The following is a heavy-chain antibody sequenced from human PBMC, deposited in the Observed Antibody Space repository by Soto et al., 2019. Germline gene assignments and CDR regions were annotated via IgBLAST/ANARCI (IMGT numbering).Heavy chain of an antibody. D-gene: IGHD1-1*01. J-gene: IGHJ5*02. Sequence: QVQLVQSGAEVKKPGASVKVSCKAPRYIFTAYFMHWVRQAPGQGLEWMGWINPNNGATHYGLSFQGRVTMTRDTSISTAYMELSSLRSDDTAVYSCAYHDPGARFDPWGQGTLVIVSS. CDR3: AYHDPGARFDP. CDR2: INPNNGAT. CDR1: RYIFTAYF. V-gene: IGHV1-2*02.